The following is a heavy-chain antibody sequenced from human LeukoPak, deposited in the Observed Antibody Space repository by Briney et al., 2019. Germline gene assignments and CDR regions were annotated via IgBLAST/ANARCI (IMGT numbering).Heavy chain of an antibody. CDR1: GYNFPTYW. CDR3: ARLDYGGSEVVDY. Sequence: GASLQISCQGSGYNFPTYWIAWVRQLPGKGLEWMGIIYHDDSDIRYSPSFQGEVTISADQSINPAYLQSSRLKASDPAIFYCARLDYGGSEVVDYWGQGTLVTVSS. J-gene: IGHJ4*02. D-gene: IGHD4-23*01. V-gene: IGHV5-51*01. CDR2: IYHDDSDI.